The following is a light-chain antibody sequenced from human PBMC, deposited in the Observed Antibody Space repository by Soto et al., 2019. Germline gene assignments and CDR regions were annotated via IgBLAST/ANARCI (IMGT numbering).Light chain of an antibody. CDR1: SSDVGGYNS. V-gene: IGLV2-8*01. Sequence: QSALTQPPSASGSPGQSVTISCTGTSSDVGGYNSVSWCQQYPGKAPKLMIYEVSKRPSGVPDRFSGSKSGNTASLTVSGLPAEDEDDYYCSSYTCSNEGVVFGGGTKVTVL. CDR2: EVS. J-gene: IGLJ2*01. CDR3: SSYTCSNEGVV.